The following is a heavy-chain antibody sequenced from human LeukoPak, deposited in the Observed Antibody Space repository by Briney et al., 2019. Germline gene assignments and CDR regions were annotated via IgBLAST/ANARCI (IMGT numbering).Heavy chain of an antibody. Sequence: PGASLKISCKASGYSFSSYWIGWVRHLPGKGLEWMGIIYPGDSDTRYSPSFQGPVTIPADKSISTAYLQWSSLRASDTAMYYCARRRLGNYYFDYWGQGTLVTVSS. J-gene: IGHJ4*02. V-gene: IGHV5-51*01. CDR2: IYPGDSDT. CDR1: GYSFSSYW. CDR3: ARRRLGNYYFDY. D-gene: IGHD7-27*01.